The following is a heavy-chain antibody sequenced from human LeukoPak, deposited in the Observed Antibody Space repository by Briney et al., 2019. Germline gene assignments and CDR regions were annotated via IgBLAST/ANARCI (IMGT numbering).Heavy chain of an antibody. CDR2: VDHTGST. CDR3: ARGRVSSSTWHSTYYYYFYMDV. V-gene: IGHV4-59*01. J-gene: IGHJ6*03. Sequence: SETLSLTCTVSDDSITMYYWTWIRQPPGKGLEWIGYVDHTGSTNFNPSLNGRVTIFRDTSRNLFSLRLTSVTAADTAVYFCARGRVSSSTWHSTYYYYFYMDVWGKGTTVTVSS. D-gene: IGHD4-11*01. CDR1: DDSITMYY.